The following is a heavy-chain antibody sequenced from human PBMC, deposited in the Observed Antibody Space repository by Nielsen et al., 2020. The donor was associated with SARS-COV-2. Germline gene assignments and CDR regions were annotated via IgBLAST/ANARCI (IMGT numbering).Heavy chain of an antibody. CDR1: GFTFSNFD. V-gene: IGHV3-13*01. J-gene: IGHJ4*02. Sequence: GESLKISCAASGFTFSNFDMHWVRQTRGKGMEWVSTIGTGTDTYYPGSVKGRFTISRDNAKNSLYLQMNSLRAEDTALYYCANLGTASDYWGQGTLVTVSS. CDR3: ANLGTASDY. CDR2: IGTGTDT.